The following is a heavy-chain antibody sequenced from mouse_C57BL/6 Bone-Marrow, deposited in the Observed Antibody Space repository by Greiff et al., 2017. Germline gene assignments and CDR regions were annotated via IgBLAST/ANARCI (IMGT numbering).Heavy chain of an antibody. CDR3: ARSYDYDDYTMDY. CDR1: GYTFTNYW. V-gene: IGHV1-64*01. CDR2: MHPNGGSP. J-gene: IGHJ4*01. D-gene: IGHD2-4*01. Sequence: VQLQQPGAELVKPGASVKLSCKASGYTFTNYWMHWVKQRPGQGLEWIGMMHPNGGSPDYNEKFKSGATLSVDKSSRTAYMELSYLTSEDSAVYDCARSYDYDDYTMDYWGQGTSVTVSS.